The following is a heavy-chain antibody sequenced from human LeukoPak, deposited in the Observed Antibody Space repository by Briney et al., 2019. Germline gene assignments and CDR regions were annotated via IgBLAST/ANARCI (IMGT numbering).Heavy chain of an antibody. D-gene: IGHD1-26*01. J-gene: IGHJ4*02. V-gene: IGHV4-59*01. Sequence: PSETLSLTCTVSGGSISSYYWSWIRQPPGKGLEWIGYIHYSGSTSYNPSLKSRVTISVDTSKSQFSLKLSSVTAADTAVYYCARLGSGSYYDSRGQFDYWGQGTPVTVSS. CDR2: IHYSGST. CDR1: GGSISSYY. CDR3: ARLGSGSYYDSRGQFDY.